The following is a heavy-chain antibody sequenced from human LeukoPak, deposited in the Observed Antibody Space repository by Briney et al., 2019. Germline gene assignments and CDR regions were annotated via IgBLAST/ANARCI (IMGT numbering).Heavy chain of an antibody. J-gene: IGHJ4*02. D-gene: IGHD3-3*01. V-gene: IGHV4-39*07. CDR1: GGSISSSSYY. Sequence: SETLSLTCTVSGGSISSSSYYWGWIRQPPGKGLEWIGRIYYSGSTYYNPSLKSRVTISVDTSKNQFSLKLSSVTAADTAVYYCARVSFRFLEWLRSYYFDYWGQGTLVTVSS. CDR2: IYYSGST. CDR3: ARVSFRFLEWLRSYYFDY.